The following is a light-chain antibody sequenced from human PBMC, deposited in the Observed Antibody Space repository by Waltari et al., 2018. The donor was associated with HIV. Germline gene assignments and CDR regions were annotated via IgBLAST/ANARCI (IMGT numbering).Light chain of an antibody. CDR1: QNLGDW. Sequence: DVQMTQSPSTLSASIGDRVIITCRANQNLGDWVAWYQQKPGQVTDFLIYKASTLRSGVPVRFRGSGSGAEFTLAISNLQPEDVGIYFCQYYHKFWTFGQGTRVEI. CDR3: QYYHKFWT. J-gene: IGKJ1*01. CDR2: KAS. V-gene: IGKV1-5*03.